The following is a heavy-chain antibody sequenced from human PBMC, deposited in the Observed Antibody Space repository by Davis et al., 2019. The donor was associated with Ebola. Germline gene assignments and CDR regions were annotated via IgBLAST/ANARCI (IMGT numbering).Heavy chain of an antibody. Sequence: GESLKISCAASGFTFSSYDMHWVRQATGKGLEWVPAIGTAGDTYYPGSVKGRFTISRENAKHSLYLQMNSLRAEDTAVYYCARDRGVAWGYYGMDVWGQGTTVTVSS. CDR3: ARDRGVAWGYYGMDV. D-gene: IGHD3-10*01. CDR1: GFTFSSYD. CDR2: IGTAGDT. J-gene: IGHJ6*02. V-gene: IGHV3-13*01.